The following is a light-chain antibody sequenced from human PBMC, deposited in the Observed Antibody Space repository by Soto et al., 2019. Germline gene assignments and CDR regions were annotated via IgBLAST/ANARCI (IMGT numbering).Light chain of an antibody. CDR3: QQYNSYSGYT. V-gene: IGKV1-5*03. CDR1: NSISSW. Sequence: DIQMTQSPSTLSASVGDVDTITCRDSNSISSWLAWYQQKPGKAPKLLIYKASSLESGVPSRFSGSGSGTEFTLTISSPQPDDFATYYCQQYNSYSGYTFGQGTKLEIK. CDR2: KAS. J-gene: IGKJ2*01.